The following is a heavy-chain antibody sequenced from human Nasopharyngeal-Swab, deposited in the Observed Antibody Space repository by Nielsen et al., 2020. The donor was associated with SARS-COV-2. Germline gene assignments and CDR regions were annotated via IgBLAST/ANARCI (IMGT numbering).Heavy chain of an antibody. D-gene: IGHD3-16*01. V-gene: IGHV3-30*18. J-gene: IGHJ4*02. CDR3: AKEEAYYDTAFDY. CDR1: GFTFSDYY. Sequence: GESLKISCAASGFTFSDYYMSWVRQAPGKGLEWVAVISYDGSNKYYADSVKGRFTISRDNSKNTLYLQMNSLRAEDTAVYYCAKEEAYYDTAFDYWGQGTLVTVSS. CDR2: ISYDGSNK.